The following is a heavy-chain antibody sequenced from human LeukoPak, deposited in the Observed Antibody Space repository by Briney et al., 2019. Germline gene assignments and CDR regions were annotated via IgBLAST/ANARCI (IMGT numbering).Heavy chain of an antibody. D-gene: IGHD5-18*01. J-gene: IGHJ5*02. Sequence: SETLSLTCTVSGYSISSGYYWGWIRQPPGKGLEWIGSIYHSGSTYYNPSLKSRVTISIDTSKNQFSLKLASVTAADTAIYYCAKGAGGFSYYNWFDPWGQGTLVTVSS. V-gene: IGHV4-38-2*02. CDR1: GYSISSGYY. CDR3: AKGAGGFSYYNWFDP. CDR2: IYHSGST.